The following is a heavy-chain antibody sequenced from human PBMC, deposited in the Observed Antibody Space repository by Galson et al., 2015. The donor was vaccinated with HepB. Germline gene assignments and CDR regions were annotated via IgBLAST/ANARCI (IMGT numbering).Heavy chain of an antibody. CDR1: GFTFSDYY. Sequence: SLRLSCAASGFTFSDYYMSWIRQAPGKGLEWVSYISSSSSYTNYADSVKGRFTISRDNAKNSLYLQMNGLRAEDTAVYYCARWRDIVVVPAAIEAFDIWGQGTMVTVSS. CDR2: ISSSSSYT. CDR3: ARWRDIVVVPAAIEAFDI. D-gene: IGHD2-2*02. V-gene: IGHV3-11*06. J-gene: IGHJ3*02.